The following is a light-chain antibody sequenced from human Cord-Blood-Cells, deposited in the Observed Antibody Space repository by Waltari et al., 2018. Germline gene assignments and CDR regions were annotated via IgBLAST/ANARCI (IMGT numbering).Light chain of an antibody. CDR3: QQSYSTPPT. CDR1: QIIISY. CDR2: AAS. Sequence: DIQMTQSPSSLSASVGDRVTITCRASQIIISYLNWYQQKPGKAPKLLIYAASSLQSGVPSRFSGSGSGTDFTLTISSLQPEDFATYYCQQSYSTPPTFGQGTKVEIK. J-gene: IGKJ1*01. V-gene: IGKV1-39*01.